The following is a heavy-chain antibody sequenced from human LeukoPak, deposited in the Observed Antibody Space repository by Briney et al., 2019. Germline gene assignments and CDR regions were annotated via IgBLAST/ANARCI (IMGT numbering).Heavy chain of an antibody. CDR2: ISNSGST. Sequence: SETLSLTCTVSGGSISSSSYFWGWIRLPPGKGLQWIGSISNSGSTYYNPSLKSRVTISVDTSKNQFSLKLSSATAADTALYYCARRITGTTSGSFDYWGQGTLVTVSS. D-gene: IGHD1-20*01. J-gene: IGHJ4*02. CDR1: GGSISSSSYF. V-gene: IGHV4-39*01. CDR3: ARRITGTTSGSFDY.